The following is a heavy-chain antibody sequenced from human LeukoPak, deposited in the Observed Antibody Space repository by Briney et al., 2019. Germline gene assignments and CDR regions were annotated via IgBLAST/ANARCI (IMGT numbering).Heavy chain of an antibody. J-gene: IGHJ4*02. CDR2: INHSGST. CDR3: ARLPGRGSGSYDDY. V-gene: IGHV4-34*01. D-gene: IGHD3-10*01. Sequence: SETLSLTCAVYGGSFSGYYWSWIRQPPGEGLGWIGEINHSGSTNYNPSLKSRVTISVDTSKSQFSLKLSSVTAADTAVYYCARLPGRGSGSYDDYWGQGTLVTVSS. CDR1: GGSFSGYY.